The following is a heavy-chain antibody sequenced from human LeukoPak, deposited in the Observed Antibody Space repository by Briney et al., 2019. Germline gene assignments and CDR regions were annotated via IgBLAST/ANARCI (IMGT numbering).Heavy chain of an antibody. J-gene: IGHJ4*02. CDR3: ARGPYDYGDYVSDY. CDR2: INSDGSST. D-gene: IGHD4-17*01. Sequence: GGSLRLSCAASGFTFSSYWMHWVRQAPGKGLVWVSRINSDGSSTSYADSVKGRFTIPRDNAKNTLYLQMNSLRAEDTAVYYCARGPYDYGDYVSDYWGQGTLVTVSS. V-gene: IGHV3-74*01. CDR1: GFTFSSYW.